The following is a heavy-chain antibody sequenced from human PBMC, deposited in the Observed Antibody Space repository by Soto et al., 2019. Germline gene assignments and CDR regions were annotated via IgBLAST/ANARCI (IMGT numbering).Heavy chain of an antibody. J-gene: IGHJ5*02. D-gene: IGHD2-2*01. CDR3: ALWEYQLRYNWFDP. CDR1: AATFSSYA. V-gene: IGHV1-69*01. CDR2: IIPIFGTA. Sequence: QVQLVQSGSEVKKPGSSLKVSCKASAATFSSYAISWVRQAPGQGLEWMGGIIPIFGTANYAQKFQGRVTITADESTSTAYMELSSLRSEDTAVYYCALWEYQLRYNWFDPWGQGTLVTVSS.